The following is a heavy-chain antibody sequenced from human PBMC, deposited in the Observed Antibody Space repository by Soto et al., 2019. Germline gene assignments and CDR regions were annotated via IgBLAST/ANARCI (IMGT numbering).Heavy chain of an antibody. V-gene: IGHV1-18*01. J-gene: IGHJ5*01. D-gene: IGHD3-3*01. CDR1: GYTFTSYA. Sequence: GASVKVSCKASGYTFTSYAISWVRQAPGQGLEWMGWISAYNGKTNYAQKFQGRVTMTTDTSTRTAYMELRSLRFNGTVVYYCARYRITIFGVVLDPLWFDSSGKGTLVTVSS. CDR2: ISAYNGKT. CDR3: ARYRITIFGVVLDPLWFDS.